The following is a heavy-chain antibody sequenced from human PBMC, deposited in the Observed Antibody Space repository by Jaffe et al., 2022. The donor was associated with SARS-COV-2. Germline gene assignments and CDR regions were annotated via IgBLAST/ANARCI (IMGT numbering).Heavy chain of an antibody. CDR1: GFTFSSYA. V-gene: IGHV3-30-3*01. CDR3: ASNTAYGAVRPFQH. J-gene: IGHJ1*01. CDR2: ISYDGSNK. Sequence: QVQLVESGGGVVQPGRSLRLSCAASGFTFSSYAMHWVRQAPGKGLEWVAVISYDGSNKYYADSVKGRFTISRDNSKNTLYLQMNSLRAEDTAVYYCASNTAYGAVRPFQHWGQGTLVTVSS. D-gene: IGHD4-17*01.